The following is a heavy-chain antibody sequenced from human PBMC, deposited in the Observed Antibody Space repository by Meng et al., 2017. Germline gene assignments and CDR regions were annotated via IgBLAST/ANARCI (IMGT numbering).Heavy chain of an antibody. CDR1: GYTFTGYY. J-gene: IGHJ5*02. CDR3: ARALIVVANWFDP. Sequence: QGKLVQCEVEVKKPGASVKVSCKASGYTFTGYYMHWVRQAPGQGLERMGRINPNSGGTNYAQKFQGRVTMTRDTSISTAYMELSRLRSDDTAVYYCARALIVVANWFDPWGQGTLVTVSS. CDR2: INPNSGGT. D-gene: IGHD3-22*01. V-gene: IGHV1-2*06.